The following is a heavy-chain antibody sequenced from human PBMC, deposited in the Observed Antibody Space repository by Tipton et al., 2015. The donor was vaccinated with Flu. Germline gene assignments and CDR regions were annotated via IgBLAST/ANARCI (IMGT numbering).Heavy chain of an antibody. V-gene: IGHV4-39*07. Sequence: TLSLTCTVSGGSISSSSYYWGWIRQPPEKGLEWIGGSYYSRTTYYNPSLKSRVTITVDTSKNQFSLKLSSVTAADTAVYYCARAGTTWGRMDVWGQGTTVTVSS. CDR3: ARAGTTWGRMDV. CDR1: GGSISSSSYY. D-gene: IGHD3-16*01. J-gene: IGHJ6*02. CDR2: SYYSRTT.